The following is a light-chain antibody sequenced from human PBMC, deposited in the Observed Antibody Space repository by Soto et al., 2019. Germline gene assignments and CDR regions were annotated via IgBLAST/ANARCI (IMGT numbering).Light chain of an antibody. V-gene: IGKV3-20*01. CDR3: QQYGSSPYT. Sequence: EIVLTQSPGTLSLSPGEGATLSCRASQSVSSSSLAWYQQKPGQAPRLLIYGASSRATGIPDRFSGSGSGADFTLTISRLEPEDFAVYFCQQYGSSPYTFGQWTKLEIK. J-gene: IGKJ2*01. CDR2: GAS. CDR1: QSVSSSS.